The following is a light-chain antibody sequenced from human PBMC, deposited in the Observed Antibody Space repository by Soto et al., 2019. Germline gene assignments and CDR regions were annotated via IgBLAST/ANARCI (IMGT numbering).Light chain of an antibody. CDR2: DNS. CDR3: GTWDTKLNAVV. V-gene: IGLV1-51*01. Sequence: QSVLTQPPSMSAAPGQKVTITRSGSSSNVGNNFVSWYQQLPGTAPKLLIFDNSQRPSGIPDRFFGSKSGTSATLAITGPQTGDEAVYYCGTWDTKLNAVVFGGGTKLTVL. J-gene: IGLJ2*01. CDR1: SSNVGNNF.